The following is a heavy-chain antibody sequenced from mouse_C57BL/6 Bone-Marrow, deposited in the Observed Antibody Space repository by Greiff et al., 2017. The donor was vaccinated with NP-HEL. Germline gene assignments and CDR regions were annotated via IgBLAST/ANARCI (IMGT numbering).Heavy chain of an antibody. Sequence: EVKLVESGGGLVQPGGSLKLSCAASGFTFSDYYMYWVRQTPEKRLEWVAYISNGGGSTYYPDTVKGRFTISRDNAKNTLYLQMSRLKSEDTAMYYCARGYLVYFDDWGQGTTLTVSS. D-gene: IGHD5-1-1*01. V-gene: IGHV5-12*01. CDR3: ARGYLVYFDD. J-gene: IGHJ2*01. CDR2: ISNGGGST. CDR1: GFTFSDYY.